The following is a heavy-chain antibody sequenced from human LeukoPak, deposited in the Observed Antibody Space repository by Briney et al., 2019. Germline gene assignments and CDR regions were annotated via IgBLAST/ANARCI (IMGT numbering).Heavy chain of an antibody. Sequence: GGSLRLSCAASGFSFNAHGMHWVRQAPGKGLEWVAFIRYDGSNKYYADSVKGRVTISRDNSKNTLYLQISSLRVEDTAVYYCTKVSKIFGVVVHEIDYWGQGTLVTVSS. CDR3: TKVSKIFGVVVHEIDY. V-gene: IGHV3-30*02. D-gene: IGHD3-3*01. CDR2: IRYDGSNK. J-gene: IGHJ4*02. CDR1: GFSFNAHG.